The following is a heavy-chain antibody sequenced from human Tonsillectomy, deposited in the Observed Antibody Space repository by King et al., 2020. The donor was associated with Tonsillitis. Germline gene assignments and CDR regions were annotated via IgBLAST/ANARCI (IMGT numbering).Heavy chain of an antibody. V-gene: IGHV3-49*05. CDR3: TRDTSYSSGWYMGIDAFDI. Sequence: VQLVESGGGLVKPGRSLRLSCTASGFTFGDYAMSWFRQAPGKGLEWVGFIRSKAYGGTTEYAASVKGRFTISRDDSKSIAYLQMNSLKTEDTAVYYCTRDTSYSSGWYMGIDAFDIWGQGTMVTVSS. CDR1: GFTFGDYA. J-gene: IGHJ3*02. D-gene: IGHD6-19*01. CDR2: IRSKAYGGTT.